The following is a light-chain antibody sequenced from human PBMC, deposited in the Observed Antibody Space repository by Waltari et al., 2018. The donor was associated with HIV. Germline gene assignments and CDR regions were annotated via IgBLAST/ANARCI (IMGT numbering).Light chain of an antibody. CDR2: DAS. J-gene: IGKJ1*01. CDR3: QQRSNWPPWT. CDR1: QRVSNY. V-gene: IGKV3-11*01. Sequence: EIVLTQSPPTLSLSPGKSPPLSCRPSQRVSNYLAWYQQNPGQAPRLLIYDASNRATGIPARFSGSGSGTDFTLTISSLEPEDFAVYYCQQRSNWPPWTFGQGTKVEIK.